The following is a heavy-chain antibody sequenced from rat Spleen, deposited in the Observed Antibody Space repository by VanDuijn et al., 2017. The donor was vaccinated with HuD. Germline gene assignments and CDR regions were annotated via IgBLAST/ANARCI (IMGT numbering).Heavy chain of an antibody. D-gene: IGHD4-2*01. CDR1: GFTFSDYA. Sequence: EVQLVESGGGLVQPGRSLKLSCAVSGFTFSDYAMAWVRQAPKKGLEWVATIVYDGSRIYYRDSVKGRFTISRDNTKSTLYLQMDNLRSEDTATYYCVRQRNPGGGTSYWYFDFWGPGTMVTVSS. CDR3: VRQRNPGGGTSYWYFDF. V-gene: IGHV5-17*01. CDR2: IVYDGSRI. J-gene: IGHJ1*01.